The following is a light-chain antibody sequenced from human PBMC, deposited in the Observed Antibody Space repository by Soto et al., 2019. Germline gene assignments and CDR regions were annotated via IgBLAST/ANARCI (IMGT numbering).Light chain of an antibody. CDR1: SSNIGAGYD. CDR2: GNS. Sequence: QSVLTQPPSVSGAPGQRVTISCTGSSSNIGAGYDVHWYQQLPGTAPKLLIYGNSNRPSGVPDRFSGSKSGTSASLAITGLRSEDEADYYCAAWDDSLSTYVFGTGTKLTVL. CDR3: AAWDDSLSTYV. J-gene: IGLJ1*01. V-gene: IGLV1-40*01.